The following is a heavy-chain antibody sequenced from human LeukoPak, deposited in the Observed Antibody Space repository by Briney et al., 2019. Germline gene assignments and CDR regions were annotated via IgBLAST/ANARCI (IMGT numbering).Heavy chain of an antibody. Sequence: SETLSLTCTVSGGSISSYYWSWIRQPPGKGLEWIGYIYDTGITNYNPSLKSRVTISVDTSKNQFSLKLSSVTAADTAVYYCARDGIGSGSGSYRQSGFDYWGQGTLVTVSS. CDR2: IYDTGIT. D-gene: IGHD3-10*01. V-gene: IGHV4-59*12. J-gene: IGHJ4*02. CDR3: ARDGIGSGSGSYRQSGFDY. CDR1: GGSISSYY.